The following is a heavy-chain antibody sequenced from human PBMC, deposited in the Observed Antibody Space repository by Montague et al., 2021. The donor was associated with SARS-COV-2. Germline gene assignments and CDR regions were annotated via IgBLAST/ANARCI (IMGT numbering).Heavy chain of an antibody. Sequence: CAISGDSVCGQSRAWDGHRPAPSRGLEWVGGTYYKSKWDSDYAESVKRRLVITPDTTKNQVPLQFNSVIHEDTAVYFCASWGITLNGLDYFDIWGQGTMGTVSS. V-gene: IGHV6-1*01. CDR3: ASWGITLNGLDYFDI. J-gene: IGHJ3*02. CDR2: TYYKSKWDS. CDR1: GDSVCGQSRA. D-gene: IGHD2-8*01.